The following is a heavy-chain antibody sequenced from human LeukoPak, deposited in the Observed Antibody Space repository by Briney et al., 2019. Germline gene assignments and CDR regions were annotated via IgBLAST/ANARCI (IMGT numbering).Heavy chain of an antibody. V-gene: IGHV4-30-2*01. CDR3: ARVWFGESLAGDYFDY. CDR1: GGSISSGGYS. J-gene: IGHJ4*02. CDR2: IYHSGST. Sequence: PSQTLSLTCAVSGGSISSGGYSRSWIRQPPGKGLEWIGYIYHSGSTYYNPSLKSRVTISVDRSKNQFSLKLSSVTAADTAVYYCARVWFGESLAGDYFDYWGQGTLVTVSS. D-gene: IGHD3-10*01.